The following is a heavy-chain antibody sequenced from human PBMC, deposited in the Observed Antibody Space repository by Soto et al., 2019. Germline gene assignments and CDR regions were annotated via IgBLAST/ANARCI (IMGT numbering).Heavy chain of an antibody. CDR1: GGSIRNYY. CDR3: ARGRPHLGY. V-gene: IGHV4-4*07. Sequence: PSETLSLTCTVSGGSIRNYYWSWIRQPAGKGLEWIGRFSTSGTTDYNPSLKSRVTISIDTSKNQFSLKVSSVTAADTAVYYCARGRPHLGYWGQGTLVTVSS. J-gene: IGHJ4*02. CDR2: FSTSGTT.